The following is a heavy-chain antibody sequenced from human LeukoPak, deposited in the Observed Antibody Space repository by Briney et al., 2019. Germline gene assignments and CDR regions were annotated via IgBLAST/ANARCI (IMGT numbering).Heavy chain of an antibody. CDR3: AKDAFPYNGVYDAFDI. V-gene: IGHV3-23*01. Sequence: GGSLRLSCVASGFTFSDYAMNWVRQAPWKGLEWVSHSSGGEDTYFADSVKGRSTMSRDNSRNTLYLQINSLRADDTAVYYCAKDAFPYNGVYDAFDIWGQGTVVTVSS. CDR2: SSGGEDT. D-gene: IGHD3-10*01. CDR1: GFTFSDYA. J-gene: IGHJ3*02.